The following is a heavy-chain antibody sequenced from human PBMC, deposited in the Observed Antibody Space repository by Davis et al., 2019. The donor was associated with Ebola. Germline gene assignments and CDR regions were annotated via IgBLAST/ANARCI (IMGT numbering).Heavy chain of an antibody. D-gene: IGHD3-16*01. Sequence: ASVKVSCKASGYTFTSYGISWVRQAPGQGLEWMGWISAYNGNTNYAQKLQGRVTMTTDTSTSTAYMELRSLRSDDTAVYYCARESGGLLTLGDMDVWGQGTTVTVSS. J-gene: IGHJ6*02. CDR2: ISAYNGNT. CDR1: GYTFTSYG. CDR3: ARESGGLLTLGDMDV. V-gene: IGHV1-18*01.